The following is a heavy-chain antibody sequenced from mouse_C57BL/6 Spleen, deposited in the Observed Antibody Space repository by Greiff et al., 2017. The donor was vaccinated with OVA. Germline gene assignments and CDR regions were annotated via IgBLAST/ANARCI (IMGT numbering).Heavy chain of an antibody. CDR3: ACITTADWYFDD. D-gene: IGHD1-1*01. Sequence: QVQLQQSGPELVKPGASVKISCKASGYAFSSSWMNWVKQRPGKGLEWIGRIYPGDGDTNYNGKFKGKATLTADKSSSTAYMQLSSLTSEDSAVYFCACITTADWYFDDWGTGTTVTVSS. CDR1: GYAFSSSW. J-gene: IGHJ1*03. V-gene: IGHV1-82*01. CDR2: IYPGDGDT.